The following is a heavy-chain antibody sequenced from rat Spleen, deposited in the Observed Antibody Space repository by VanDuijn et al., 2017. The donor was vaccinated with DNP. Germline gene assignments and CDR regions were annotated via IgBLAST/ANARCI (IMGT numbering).Heavy chain of an antibody. CDR2: ITYDGGRT. Sequence: EVQLVESGGGLVQPGRSLKLSCAASGFTFSDYYMAWVRQAPTKGLEWVAYITYDGGRTYYGDPVKGRFTISRDNVESTLYLQMNSLRSEDMATYYCVRWNSGHFDYWGQGVMVTVSS. V-gene: IGHV5-22*01. D-gene: IGHD4-3*01. J-gene: IGHJ2*01. CDR1: GFTFSDYY. CDR3: VRWNSGHFDY.